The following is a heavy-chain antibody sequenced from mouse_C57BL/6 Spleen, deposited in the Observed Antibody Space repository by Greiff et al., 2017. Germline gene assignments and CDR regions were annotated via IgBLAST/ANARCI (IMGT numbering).Heavy chain of an antibody. Sequence: VKLMESGAELVKPGASVKISCKASGYAFSSYWMNWVKQRPGTGLEWIGQIYPGDGDTNYNGKFKGKATLTADKSSSTAYMQLSSLTSEDSAVYFCARETYYAMDYWGQGTSVTVSS. CDR2: IYPGDGDT. CDR1: GYAFSSYW. CDR3: ARETYYAMDY. V-gene: IGHV1-80*01. J-gene: IGHJ4*01.